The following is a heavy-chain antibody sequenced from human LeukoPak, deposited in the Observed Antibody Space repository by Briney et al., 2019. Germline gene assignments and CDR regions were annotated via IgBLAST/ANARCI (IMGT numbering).Heavy chain of an antibody. D-gene: IGHD6-19*01. CDR2: ISYDGSNK. CDR3: VGWLVQDPDY. J-gene: IGHJ4*02. V-gene: IGHV3-30*03. Sequence: GGSLRLSCAASGFTFSSYGMHWVRQAPGKGLEWVAVISYDGSNKYYADSVKGRFTISRDDAKNSLYLQMNSLRAEDTAVYYCVGWLVQDPDYWGQGTLVTVSS. CDR1: GFTFSSYG.